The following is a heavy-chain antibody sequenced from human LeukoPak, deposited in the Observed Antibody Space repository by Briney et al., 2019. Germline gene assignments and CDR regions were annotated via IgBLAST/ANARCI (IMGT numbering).Heavy chain of an antibody. Sequence: ASVKVSCKASGYTFTSYYMHWVRQAPGQGLEWMGIINPNGGSTSYAQKFQGRVTMTRDTSTSTVYMELSSLRSEDTAVYYCATTTGDCSGGSCYPKPFDYWGQGTLVTVSS. J-gene: IGHJ4*02. CDR1: GYTFTSYY. CDR3: ATTTGDCSGGSCYPKPFDY. D-gene: IGHD2-15*01. V-gene: IGHV1-46*01. CDR2: INPNGGST.